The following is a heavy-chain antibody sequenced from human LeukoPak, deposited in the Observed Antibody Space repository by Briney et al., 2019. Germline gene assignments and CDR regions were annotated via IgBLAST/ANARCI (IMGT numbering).Heavy chain of an antibody. V-gene: IGHV4-30-4*01. CDR3: ARRELLSTPYAFDI. J-gene: IGHJ3*02. D-gene: IGHD3-10*01. CDR2: SSYTGST. CDR1: GGSISSGEYY. Sequence: PSQTLSPACTVSGGSISSGEYYWSWIRQPPGKGLEWIGYSSYTGSTYYNPSVKSRVSICVHTSKNQFSLKVSSVTAADTAVYYCARRELLSTPYAFDIWGQGTMVTVSS.